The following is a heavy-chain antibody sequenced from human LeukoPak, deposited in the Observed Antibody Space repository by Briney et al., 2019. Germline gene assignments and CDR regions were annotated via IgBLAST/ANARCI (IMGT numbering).Heavy chain of an antibody. D-gene: IGHD6-19*01. Sequence: PGRSLRLSCAASGFTFSCYGMHWVRQAPGKGLEWVAVISYDGSNKYYADSVKGRFTISRDNSKNTLYLQMNSLRPEDTAVYYCARTDQGSGWYEGNFDYWGQGTLVTVSS. CDR3: ARTDQGSGWYEGNFDY. CDR1: GFTFSCYG. CDR2: ISYDGSNK. J-gene: IGHJ4*02. V-gene: IGHV3-30*03.